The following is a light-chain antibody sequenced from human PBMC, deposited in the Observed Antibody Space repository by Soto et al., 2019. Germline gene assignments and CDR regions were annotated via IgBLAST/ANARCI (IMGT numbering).Light chain of an antibody. J-gene: IGLJ1*01. CDR2: EVS. CDR1: SSDVGGYNY. CDR3: SSYTSSSTLFYV. Sequence: QSVLTQPASVSGSPGQSITISCTGTSSDVGGYNYVSWYQQHPGKAPKLMIYEVSNRPSGVSNRFSGSKSGNTASLTISGLQAEDEADYYFSSYTSSSTLFYVFGTGTKVTVL. V-gene: IGLV2-14*01.